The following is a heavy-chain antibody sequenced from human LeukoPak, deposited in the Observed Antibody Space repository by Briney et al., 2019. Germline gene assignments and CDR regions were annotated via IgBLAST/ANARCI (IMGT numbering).Heavy chain of an antibody. CDR3: ARSPLTYYFDC. J-gene: IGHJ4*02. CDR1: GFTFSSCA. V-gene: IGHV3-23*01. D-gene: IGHD1-14*01. CDR2: ISGGGDST. Sequence: GGSLRLSCAASGFTFSSCAMRWVRQAPGKGLEWVAAISGGGDSTFYADSVKGRFTISRDNSMNTLYLQMSSLRVEDTAVYFCARSPLTYYFDCWGQGALITVSS.